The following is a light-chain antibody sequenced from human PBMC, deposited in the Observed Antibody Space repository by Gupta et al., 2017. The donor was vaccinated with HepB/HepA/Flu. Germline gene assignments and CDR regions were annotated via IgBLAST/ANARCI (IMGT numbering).Light chain of an antibody. CDR3: AHWERTSRV. CDR2: VEFSGRY. V-gene: IGLV4-60*03. Sequence: QLMVTQSSSASASLGSSVKLTCTLSSGYSHYSIGWHQQQPGKAHRFLMKVEFSGRYNKGSGIPDRFFAPSYAAAPPLPTLNLQSEEEAYYSSAHWERTSRVFGGGTKLTVL. J-gene: IGLJ2*01. CDR1: SGYSHYS.